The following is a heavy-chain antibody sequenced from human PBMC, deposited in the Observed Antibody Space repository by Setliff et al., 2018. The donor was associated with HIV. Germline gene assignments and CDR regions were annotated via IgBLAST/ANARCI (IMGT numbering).Heavy chain of an antibody. CDR3: ARLWLRGPPT. V-gene: IGHV4-39*07. J-gene: IGHJ3*01. CDR1: GGSISSSSYY. Sequence: PSETLSLTCTVSGGSISSSSYYWVWIHQPPGKGLDWIGSFYLTESTNYNPTLKSRVTISGDTPRNQFSLKLSSVTAADTAVYYCARLWLRGPPTWGQGTMVTVSS. D-gene: IGHD5-12*01. CDR2: FYLTEST.